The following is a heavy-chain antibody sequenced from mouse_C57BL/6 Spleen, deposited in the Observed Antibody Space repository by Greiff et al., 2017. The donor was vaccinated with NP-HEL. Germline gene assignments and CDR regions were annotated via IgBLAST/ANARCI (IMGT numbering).Heavy chain of an antibody. Sequence: VQLQQSGPELVKPGASVKISCKASGYSFTGYYMNWVKQSPEKSLEWIGEINPSTGGTTYNQKFKAKATLTVDKSSSTAYMQLKSLTSEDSAVYYCASHYGSSYHFDYWGQGTTLTVSS. CDR2: INPSTGGT. CDR1: GYSFTGYY. D-gene: IGHD1-1*01. CDR3: ASHYGSSYHFDY. V-gene: IGHV1-42*01. J-gene: IGHJ2*01.